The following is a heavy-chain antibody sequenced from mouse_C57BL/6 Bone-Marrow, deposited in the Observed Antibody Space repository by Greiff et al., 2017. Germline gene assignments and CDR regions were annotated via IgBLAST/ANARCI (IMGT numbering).Heavy chain of an antibody. V-gene: IGHV1-69*01. CDR1: GYTFTSYW. CDR3: ARNEYVYFDY. J-gene: IGHJ2*01. D-gene: IGHD5-1*01. CDR2: IDPSDSYT. Sequence: VQLQQPGAELVMPGASVKLSCKASGYTFTSYWMHWVKQRPGQGLEWIGEIDPSDSYTNYNQKFKGKSTLTVDKSSSTAYMQLSSLTSEDSAVYYCARNEYVYFDYWGQGTTLTVSS.